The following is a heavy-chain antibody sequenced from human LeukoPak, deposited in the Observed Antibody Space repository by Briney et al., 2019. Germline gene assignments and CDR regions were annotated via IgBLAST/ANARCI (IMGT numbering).Heavy chain of an antibody. V-gene: IGHV3-23*01. J-gene: IGHJ4*02. D-gene: IGHD4/OR15-4a*01. CDR1: GFTFSSYA. CDR3: AKARGATYGTYYFDY. Sequence: GGSLRLSCAASGFTFSSYAMNWVRQAPGKGLERVSISGSGGDTYYADSVKGRFTISRDNSKNTLYLQLNSLRAEDTAVYYCAKARGATYGTYYFDYWGQGTLVTVSS. CDR2: ISGSGGDT.